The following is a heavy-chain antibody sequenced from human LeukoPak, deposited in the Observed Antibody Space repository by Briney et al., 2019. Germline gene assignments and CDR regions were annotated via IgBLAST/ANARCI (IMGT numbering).Heavy chain of an antibody. CDR2: IKSKADAETT. CDR3: ATDGGSTGYYGRSDY. D-gene: IGHD3-22*01. J-gene: IGHJ4*02. Sequence: GGSLRLSCAASGFTFSNAWMTWVRQAPGKGLEWVGRIKSKADAETTDYAAPVKGRFTISRDDSKNTLYLQMNNLKTEDTAVYYCATDGGSTGYYGRSDYWGQGTLVTVSS. V-gene: IGHV3-15*01. CDR1: GFTFSNAW.